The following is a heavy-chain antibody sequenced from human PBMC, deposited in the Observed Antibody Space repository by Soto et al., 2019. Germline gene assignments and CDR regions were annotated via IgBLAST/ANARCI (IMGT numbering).Heavy chain of an antibody. J-gene: IGHJ5*02. CDR2: VYYSGSA. CDR3: VRDYLLTGFDT. Sequence: SETLSLTCTVSNGSIGTYYWTWVRQPPGKGLEWIGYVYYSGSANYNPSLKSRVGMSIDTSKNQFSLELKSVTAADTATYFCVRDYLLTGFDTWGQGTLV. CDR1: NGSIGTYY. D-gene: IGHD3-9*01. V-gene: IGHV4-59*01.